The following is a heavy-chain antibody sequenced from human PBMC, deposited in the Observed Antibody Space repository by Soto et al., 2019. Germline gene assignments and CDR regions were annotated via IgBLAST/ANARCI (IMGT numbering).Heavy chain of an antibody. D-gene: IGHD2-21*01. CDR2: TYWDDEK. J-gene: IGHJ4*02. CDR1: GFSLTTSEVG. Sequence: QITLKESGPTLVKPTQTLTLTCTFSGFSLTTSEVGVGWIRQPPGKALEWLAITYWDDEKRYSSSLKSRLTITKDTPRNQVVLTMTSMDPVDTGTYYCAHFRGGGNSPLGDYWGQGTLVTVSS. V-gene: IGHV2-5*02. CDR3: AHFRGGGNSPLGDY.